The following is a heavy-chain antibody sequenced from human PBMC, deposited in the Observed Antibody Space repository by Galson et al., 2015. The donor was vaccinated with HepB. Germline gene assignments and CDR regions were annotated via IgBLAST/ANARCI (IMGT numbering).Heavy chain of an antibody. CDR3: ARRYYDSSASPPAVYFDL. CDR1: GFTFSSYW. CDR2: INSDGSGT. D-gene: IGHD3-22*01. Sequence: SLRLSCAASGFTFSSYWMHWVRQAPGKGLVWVSRINSDGSGTSYADSVKGRFTISRDNAKNTLYLQMNNLRAEDTAVYYCARRYYDSSASPPAVYFDLWGRGTLVTVSS. V-gene: IGHV3-74*01. J-gene: IGHJ2*01.